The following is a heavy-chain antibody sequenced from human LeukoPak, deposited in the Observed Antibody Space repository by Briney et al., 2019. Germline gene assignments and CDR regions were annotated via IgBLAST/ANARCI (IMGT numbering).Heavy chain of an antibody. CDR2: IDPDGSAT. CDR1: GFTFRSDW. Sequence: GGSLRLACAASGFTFRSDWMSWVRQSPEKGLEWAANIDPDGSATYYVDSVKGRFIISRDNTKNSLYLQMNSLRAEDTAVYYCARTYYYDSSGYSDYFDYWGQGTLVTVSS. V-gene: IGHV3-7*01. CDR3: ARTYYYDSSGYSDYFDY. J-gene: IGHJ4*02. D-gene: IGHD3-22*01.